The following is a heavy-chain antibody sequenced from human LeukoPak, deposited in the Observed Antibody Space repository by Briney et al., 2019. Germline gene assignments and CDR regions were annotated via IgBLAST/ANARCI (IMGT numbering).Heavy chain of an antibody. V-gene: IGHV4-59*12. CDR2: MYYSGST. J-gene: IGHJ4*02. D-gene: IGHD3-16*01. Sequence: SETLSLTCTVSGGSISGYHWSWIRQPPGKGLEWIGYMYYSGSTNYNPSLKSRVTISVDTSKNQFSLKLSSVTAADAAVYYCAREWGYFDYWGQGSLVTVSS. CDR3: AREWGYFDY. CDR1: GGSISGYH.